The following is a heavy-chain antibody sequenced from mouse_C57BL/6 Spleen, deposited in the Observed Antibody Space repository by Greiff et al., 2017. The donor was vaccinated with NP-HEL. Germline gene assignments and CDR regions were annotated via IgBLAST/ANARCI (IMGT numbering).Heavy chain of an antibody. J-gene: IGHJ1*03. Sequence: EVQGVESGGGLVQPGGSMKLSCVASGFTFSNYWMNWVRQSPEKGLEWVAQIRLKSDNYATHYAESVKGRFTISRDDSKSSVYLQMNNLRAEDTGIYYCTGEVGRWYFDVWGTGTTVTVSS. D-gene: IGHD4-1*01. CDR1: GFTFSNYW. CDR3: TGEVGRWYFDV. CDR2: IRLKSDNYAT. V-gene: IGHV6-3*01.